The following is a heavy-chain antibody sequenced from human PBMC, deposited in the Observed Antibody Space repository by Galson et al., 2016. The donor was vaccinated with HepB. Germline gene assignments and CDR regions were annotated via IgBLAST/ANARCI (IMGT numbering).Heavy chain of an antibody. CDR3: VAGAGWLPDY. CDR2: IYYSGST. J-gene: IGHJ4*02. D-gene: IGHD5-18*01. CDR1: GGSISGYY. Sequence: ETLSLTCTVSGGSISGYYWSWIRQPPGKELEWIGYIYYSGSTNYNPSLKSRLTISVDTSKNQYSLKLNSVTAADTAVYYCVAGAGWLPDYWGQGTLVTVSS. V-gene: IGHV4-59*08.